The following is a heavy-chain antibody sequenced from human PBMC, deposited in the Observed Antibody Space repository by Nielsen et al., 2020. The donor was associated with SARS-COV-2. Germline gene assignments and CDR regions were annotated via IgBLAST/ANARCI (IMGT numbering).Heavy chain of an antibody. Sequence: GGSLRLSCAASGFTFSSYAMHWVRQAPGKGLEWVAVISYDGSNKYYADSVKGRFTISRDNSKNTLYLQMNSLRAEDTAVYYCATPRGYFDWSFDYWGQGTLVTVSS. CDR1: GFTFSSYA. D-gene: IGHD3-9*01. CDR3: ATPRGYFDWSFDY. V-gene: IGHV3-30-3*01. CDR2: ISYDGSNK. J-gene: IGHJ4*02.